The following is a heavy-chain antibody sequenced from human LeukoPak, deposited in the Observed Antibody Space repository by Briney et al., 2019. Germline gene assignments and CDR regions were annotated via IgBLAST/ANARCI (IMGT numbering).Heavy chain of an antibody. CDR1: GGTFSNYA. V-gene: IGHV1-69*05. CDR3: SLGDCSTTKCPRGYVYYYMDV. J-gene: IGHJ6*03. D-gene: IGHD2-2*01. CDR2: IIPIFGAA. Sequence: SVKVSCKASGGTFSNYAFSWVRQAPGQGLEWMGGIIPIFGAADYAQKFQGRVTITTDESTSSAYMELSSLRSEDTAVYFCSLGDCSTTKCPRGYVYYYMDVWGKGTTVTVSS.